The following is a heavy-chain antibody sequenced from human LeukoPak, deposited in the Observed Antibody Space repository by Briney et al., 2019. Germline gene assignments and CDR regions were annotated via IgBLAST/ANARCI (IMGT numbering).Heavy chain of an antibody. J-gene: IGHJ4*02. D-gene: IGHD6-13*01. V-gene: IGHV3-48*01. CDR1: GFTFSNAW. CDR2: ISSRSATI. Sequence: GGSLRLSCAASGFTFSNAWMSWVRQAPGKGLEWVSYISSRSATIYYADSVKGRFTISRDNAKNSLYLQTNSLRAEDTAVYYCARDPLSSSSFDLWGQGTLVTVSS. CDR3: ARDPLSSSSFDL.